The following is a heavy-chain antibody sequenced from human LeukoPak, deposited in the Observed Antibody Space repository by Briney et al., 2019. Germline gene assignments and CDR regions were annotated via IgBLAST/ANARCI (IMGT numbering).Heavy chain of an antibody. D-gene: IGHD2-2*01. CDR3: ARDPHCGSTSCLSYFDY. V-gene: IGHV3-64*01. CDR1: GFTFSSHA. J-gene: IGHJ4*02. CDR2: ISSDGGVT. Sequence: PGGSLRLSCAASGFTFSSHAMHWVRQAPGKGLEYVSAISSDGGVTYYANSVKGRFTISRDNSKNTVHLQMGSLRGEDMAAYYCARDPHCGSTSCLSYFDYWGQGTLVTVSS.